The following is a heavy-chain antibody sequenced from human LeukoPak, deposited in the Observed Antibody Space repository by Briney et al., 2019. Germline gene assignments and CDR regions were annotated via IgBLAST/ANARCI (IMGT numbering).Heavy chain of an antibody. V-gene: IGHV1-8*01. CDR2: TNPNSGNT. D-gene: IGHD4-17*01. CDR3: ARSDSSMDLDYGDREGSCWFDP. CDR1: GYAFTSYD. Sequence: ASVKVSCKASGYAFTSYDINWVRQATGQGLEWMGWTNPNSGNTGYAQKFQGRVTMTRNTSISTAYMELSSLRSEDTAVYYCARSDSSMDLDYGDREGSCWFDPWGQGTLVTVSS. J-gene: IGHJ5*02.